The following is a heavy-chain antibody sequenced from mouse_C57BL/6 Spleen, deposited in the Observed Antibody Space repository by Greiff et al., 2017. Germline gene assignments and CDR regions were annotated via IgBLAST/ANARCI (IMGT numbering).Heavy chain of an antibody. V-gene: IGHV1-50*01. CDR1: GYTFTSYW. CDR3: VRWASNSY. Sequence: QVQLQQPGAELVKPGASVKLSCKASGYTFTSYWMQWVKQRPGQGLEWIGEIDPSDSHTNYNQKFKGKATLTVDTSSSTAYMHLSSLTAEDSAVYYCVRWASNSYWGQGTTLTVSS. CDR2: IDPSDSHT. D-gene: IGHD2-5*01. J-gene: IGHJ2*01.